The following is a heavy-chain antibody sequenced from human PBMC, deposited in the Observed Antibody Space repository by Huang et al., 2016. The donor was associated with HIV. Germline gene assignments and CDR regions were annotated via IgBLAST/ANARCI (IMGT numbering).Heavy chain of an antibody. D-gene: IGHD3-16*01. J-gene: IGHJ4*02. V-gene: IGHV1-69*01. CDR1: GGSFSDQI. CDR3: AMSLRYQYDSRSYWGRYFDY. CDR2: SIPLVRAP. Sequence: QVQLEQSGPAVRKPGSSVKVSCQASGGSFSDQIISWVRQAPGQRCEWMGGSIPLVRAPAYAKEFKGRVTMTADESTATIYMELNSLTAEDTAVYYCAMSLRYQYDSRSYWGRYFDYWGQGTLVTVSS.